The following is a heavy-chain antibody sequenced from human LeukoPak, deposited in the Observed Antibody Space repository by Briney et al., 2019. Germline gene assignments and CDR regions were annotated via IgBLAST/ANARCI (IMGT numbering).Heavy chain of an antibody. V-gene: IGHV4-39*01. J-gene: IGHJ4*02. Sequence: SGTLSLTCAVSGASISGSNYYWGWIRQPPGKGLEWIGNIYSSGSTYYNASLQSRVTISIDTSKNQFSLRLNSVTAADTAMYYCAKSGGYGLIDYWGQGTRVAVSS. CDR1: GASISGSNYY. D-gene: IGHD1-26*01. CDR2: IYSSGST. CDR3: AKSGGYGLIDY.